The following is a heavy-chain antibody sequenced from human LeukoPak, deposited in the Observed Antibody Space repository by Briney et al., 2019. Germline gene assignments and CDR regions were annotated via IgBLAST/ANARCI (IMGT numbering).Heavy chain of an antibody. D-gene: IGHD3-3*01. CDR1: GYTFTRRF. Sequence: ASVMVSCKASGYTFTRRFLHWVRQAPGQGLVGMRIIDPDGESTNQAQGFQGRLTMTKDTSTTTVYMELSSLRCEDTAVYSCARWAGETKNGLWSGPFDYWGQGTLVTVSS. CDR2: IDPDGEST. CDR3: ARWAGETKNGLWSGPFDY. V-gene: IGHV1-46*01. J-gene: IGHJ4*02.